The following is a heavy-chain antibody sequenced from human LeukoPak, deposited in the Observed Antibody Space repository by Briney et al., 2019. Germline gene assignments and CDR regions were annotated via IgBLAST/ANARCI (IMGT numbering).Heavy chain of an antibody. J-gene: IGHJ4*02. Sequence: GGSLRLSCAASGFTFSNSWMHWVRQAPGKGLVWVSVIYDGGNTYYADSVQARFTISRDNSKNTLYLQMNSLRAEDTAVYYCVYGDFVRTVNYFDYWGQGTLVSVSS. D-gene: IGHD4-17*01. CDR3: VYGDFVRTVNYFDY. V-gene: IGHV3-66*01. CDR1: GFTFSNSW. CDR2: IYDGGNT.